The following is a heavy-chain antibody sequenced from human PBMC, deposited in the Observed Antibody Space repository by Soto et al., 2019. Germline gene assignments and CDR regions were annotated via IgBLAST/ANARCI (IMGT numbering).Heavy chain of an antibody. Sequence: GGSLSLGCAASGFTCPRYSITCVCQAPGTGLAWVSSISSTPNYLYYADSMTGRFTDSGDNAKKSGDLEMNSLSAEDTDVYYCARESEDLTSNFDYWGQGTLVTVSS. CDR3: ARESEDLTSNFDY. CDR2: ISSTPNYL. J-gene: IGHJ4*02. CDR1: GFTCPRYS. V-gene: IGHV3-21*01.